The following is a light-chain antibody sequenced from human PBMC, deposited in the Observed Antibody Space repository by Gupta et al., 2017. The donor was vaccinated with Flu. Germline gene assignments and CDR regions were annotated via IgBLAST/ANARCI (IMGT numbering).Light chain of an antibody. J-gene: IGKJ1*01. CDR2: DAS. CDR1: QGVGTW. V-gene: IGKV1-12*01. Sequence: TGTCRARQGVGTWLNWYQQKPGKAPNLLNYDASAVQSGVPSRCSGSGSGTXFTLTIXGREPEDFATYSCQHEDNFPRTFGXGTRVDVK. CDR3: QHEDNFPRT.